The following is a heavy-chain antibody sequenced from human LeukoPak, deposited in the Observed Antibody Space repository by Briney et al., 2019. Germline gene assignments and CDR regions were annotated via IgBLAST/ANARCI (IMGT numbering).Heavy chain of an antibody. CDR2: ISSNGGST. V-gene: IGHV3-64D*08. Sequence: GGSLRLSCSVSGFTFSAYAMHWVRQAPGKGLEHVSRISSNGGSTYDADSVKGRFTISRDNSKNTQYLQMNSLRAEDTAVYYCVTSPPMKIDSWGHGTLVIVSS. CDR3: VTSPPMKIDS. CDR1: GFTFSAYA. J-gene: IGHJ5*01.